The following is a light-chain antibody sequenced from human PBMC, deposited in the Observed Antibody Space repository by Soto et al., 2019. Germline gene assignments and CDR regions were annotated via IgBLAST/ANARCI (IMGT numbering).Light chain of an antibody. CDR2: SND. CDR1: SSNIGVNT. V-gene: IGLV1-44*01. Sequence: QSVLTQPPSASGTPGQRVTFSCSGSSSNIGVNTVNWYQQLPGTAPKLLIYSNDQRPSGVPDRFSGAKSGTSGSLAISGLQSEDEADYYCAACDDSLNGWVFGGGTQLTLL. J-gene: IGLJ3*02. CDR3: AACDDSLNGWV.